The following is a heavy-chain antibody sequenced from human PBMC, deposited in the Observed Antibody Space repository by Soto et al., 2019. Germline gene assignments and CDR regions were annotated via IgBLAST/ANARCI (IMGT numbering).Heavy chain of an antibody. V-gene: IGHV4-30-2*01. J-gene: IGHJ5*01. D-gene: IGHD1-20*01. CDR3: ARGISRTNNWFDS. CDR2: IYHSGST. CDR1: GGSINSGAYS. Sequence: PSETLSLTCAVSGGSINSGAYSWNWIRQPPGKGLECIGHIYHSGSTYYNPSLSSRVTISADRLKNQFSLKLSSVTAADTAVYYCARGISRTNNWFDSWGQGTLVTVSS.